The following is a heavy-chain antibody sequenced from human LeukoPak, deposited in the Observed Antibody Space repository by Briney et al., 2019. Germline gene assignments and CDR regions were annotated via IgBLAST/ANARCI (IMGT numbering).Heavy chain of an antibody. V-gene: IGHV1-2*02. CDR2: INPNSGGT. J-gene: IGHJ4*02. Sequence: ASVKVSCKASGYTFTGYYMHWVRQAPGQGLEWMGWINPNSGGTNYAQKFQGMVTMTRDTSISTAYMELSRLRSDDTAVYYCARNTLRVVPQFIGYWGQGTLVTVSS. CDR3: ARNTLRVVPQFIGY. CDR1: GYTFTGYY. D-gene: IGHD2-2*01.